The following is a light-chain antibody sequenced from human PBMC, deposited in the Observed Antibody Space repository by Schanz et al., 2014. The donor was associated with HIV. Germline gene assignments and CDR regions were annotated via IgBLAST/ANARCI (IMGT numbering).Light chain of an antibody. Sequence: EIVLTQSPGTLSLSPGERATLRCRATQVVSSNYLAWYQQKPGLAPRLLIYGASSRATGIPDRFSGSGSGTDFTLTISRLEPEDFAVYYCQQYGSSPTFGQGTRVEIK. CDR2: GAS. CDR3: QQYGSSPT. J-gene: IGKJ1*01. V-gene: IGKV3-20*01. CDR1: QVVSSNY.